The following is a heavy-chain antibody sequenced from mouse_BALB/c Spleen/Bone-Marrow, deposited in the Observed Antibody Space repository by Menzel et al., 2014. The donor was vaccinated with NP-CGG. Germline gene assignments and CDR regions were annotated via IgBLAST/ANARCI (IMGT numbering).Heavy chain of an antibody. V-gene: IGHV14-3*02. Sequence: VQLKQSGAELVKPGASVKLSCTASGFNIKDTYMHWVKQRPEQGLEWIGRIDPANGNTKYDPKFQGKATITADTSSNTSYLQLSSLTSEDTAVYYFARGGTTVTWCFDVWGAGTTVTVSS. CDR3: ARGGTTVTWCFDV. CDR2: IDPANGNT. D-gene: IGHD2-2*01. J-gene: IGHJ1*01. CDR1: GFNIKDTY.